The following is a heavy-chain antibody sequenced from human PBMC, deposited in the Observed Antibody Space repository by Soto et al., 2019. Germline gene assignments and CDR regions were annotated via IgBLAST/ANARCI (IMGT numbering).Heavy chain of an antibody. CDR1: GDSNSGYY. CDR3: ARGDVFDL. Sequence: QVQLQESGPGLVKPSETVSLICTVSGDSNSGYYWSWIRQPAGKGLEWIGRIYSSGNANYNPSLKSRVSMSVDMSKNQFSLKVTSVTAADTAMYYCARGDVFDLWGQGTKVTVSS. J-gene: IGHJ3*01. CDR2: IYSSGNA. V-gene: IGHV4-4*07.